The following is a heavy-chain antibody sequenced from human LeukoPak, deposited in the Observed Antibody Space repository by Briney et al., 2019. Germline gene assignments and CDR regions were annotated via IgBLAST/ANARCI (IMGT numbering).Heavy chain of an antibody. J-gene: IGHJ4*02. CDR2: IKHDGSEE. CDR1: GFTFSRYY. D-gene: IGHD6-13*01. Sequence: GGSLRLSCAASGFTFSRYYMTWIRQAPGKGLEWVANIKHDGSEENYVDSVKGRFTISRDNAQKSVYLQMNSLRVEDTAVYYCARDSTWYPVDYWGQGTLVTVSS. V-gene: IGHV3-7*01. CDR3: ARDSTWYPVDY.